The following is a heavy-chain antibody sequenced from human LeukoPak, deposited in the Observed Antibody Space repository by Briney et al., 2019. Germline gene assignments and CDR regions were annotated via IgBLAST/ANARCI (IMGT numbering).Heavy chain of an antibody. J-gene: IGHJ4*02. V-gene: IGHV3-23*01. CDR1: GFSFSTYA. CDR2: LSGNGAKT. D-gene: IGHD3-10*01. Sequence: GSLRLSCAVSGFSFSTYAMSWVRQAPGKGLEWVSALSGNGAKTYYADSVKGRFTISRDNSKNTLYLQMNSVRAEDTAVYYCAKDRSYALDYWGQGTLVTVSS. CDR3: AKDRSYALDY.